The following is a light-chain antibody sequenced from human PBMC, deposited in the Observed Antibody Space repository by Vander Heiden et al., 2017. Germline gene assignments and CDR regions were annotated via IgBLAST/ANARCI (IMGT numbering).Light chain of an antibody. CDR1: SSDVGSHNY. V-gene: IGLV2-14*01. Sequence: QSALTQPPSVSGSPGQSITISCTGTSSDVGSHNYVSWYQQHPGKVPKLLIREVAKRPSGVSSRFSGSKSGNTASLTISGLQTEDEADYFCSSYMTSSDFVFGTGTRVTVL. CDR3: SSYMTSSDFV. J-gene: IGLJ1*01. CDR2: EVA.